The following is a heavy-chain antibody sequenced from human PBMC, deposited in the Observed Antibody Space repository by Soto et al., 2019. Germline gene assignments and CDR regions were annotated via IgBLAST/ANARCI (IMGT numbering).Heavy chain of an antibody. V-gene: IGHV1-2*02. Sequence: QVQLVQSGAEVKKPGASVRVSYQTSGYTFTALYMNWVRQAPGQGLEWMGWVNPNNGVTKYAQRFQGRVTMTRDTSINTAYMELSSLTSDDTAVYYCTTLRLDPWGQGTLVTVSS. D-gene: IGHD6-25*01. CDR2: VNPNNGVT. CDR1: GYTFTALY. J-gene: IGHJ5*02. CDR3: TTLRLDP.